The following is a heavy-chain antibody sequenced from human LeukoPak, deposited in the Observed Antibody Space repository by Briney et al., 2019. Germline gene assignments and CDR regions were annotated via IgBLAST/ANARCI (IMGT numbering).Heavy chain of an antibody. J-gene: IGHJ3*02. Sequence: SETLSLTCTVSGGSISSSSYYWGWIRQPPGKGLEWIGSIYYSGSTYYNPSLKSRVTISVDTSKDQFSLKLSSVTAADTAVYYCARGWRRIAAAGIGAAFDIWGQGTMVTVSS. CDR2: IYYSGST. D-gene: IGHD6-13*01. CDR1: GGSISSSSYY. CDR3: ARGWRRIAAAGIGAAFDI. V-gene: IGHV4-39*07.